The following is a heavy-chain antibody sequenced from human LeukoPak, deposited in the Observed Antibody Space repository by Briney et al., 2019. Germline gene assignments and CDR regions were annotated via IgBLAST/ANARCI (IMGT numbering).Heavy chain of an antibody. J-gene: IGHJ4*02. D-gene: IGHD1-1*01. V-gene: IGHV3-66*01. CDR1: GFTVNTNY. CDR2: IYYGGDI. CDR3: ARDQNWSFDS. Sequence: GGSLRLSCVAFGFTVNTNYMSWVRQTPGKGLEWVSIIYYGGDIYYADSVKGRFTISRDNSKNTLYLQMNSLRVEDTGVYYCARDQNWSFDSWGQGTLVTVSS.